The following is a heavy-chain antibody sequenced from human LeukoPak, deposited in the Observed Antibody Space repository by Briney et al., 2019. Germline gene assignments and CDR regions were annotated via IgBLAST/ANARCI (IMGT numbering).Heavy chain of an antibody. D-gene: IGHD6-6*01. CDR2: INHSGSI. CDR1: GASFSGYY. Sequence: SETLSLTCAVYGASFSGYYWSWIRQTPGKGLEWIGEINHSGSISYNPSLKSRITISVDTCKSQFSLELRSVNAADTAVCYCAKVCSSSSRDSFDVWGQGTMVTVSS. J-gene: IGHJ3*01. V-gene: IGHV4-34*01. CDR3: AKVCSSSSRDSFDV.